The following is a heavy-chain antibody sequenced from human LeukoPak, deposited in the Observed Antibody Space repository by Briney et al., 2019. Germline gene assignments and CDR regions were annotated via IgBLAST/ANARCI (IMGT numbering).Heavy chain of an antibody. D-gene: IGHD3-10*02. CDR2: ISGSGGST. J-gene: IGHJ6*02. V-gene: IGHV3-23*01. CDR3: PREVRVPYYYDGMDV. Sequence: GGSLRLSCAASGFTFSNYAMNWVRQAPGKGLEWVSAISGSGGSTYYADSVKGRFTISRDNSKNTLYLQMSSRRAEATAVYYSPREVRVPYYYDGMDVWGRGTTVTVSS. CDR1: GFTFSNYA.